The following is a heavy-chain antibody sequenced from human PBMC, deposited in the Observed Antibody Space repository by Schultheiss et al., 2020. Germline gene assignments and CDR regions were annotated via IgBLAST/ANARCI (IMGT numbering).Heavy chain of an antibody. CDR1: GGSISSYY. Sequence: SETLSLTCTVSGGSISSYYWSWIRQPPGKGLEWIGEINHSGSTNYNPSLKSRVTISVDTSTNQFSLKLSSVTAADTAVYYCARDRNYYFDYWGQGTLVTVSS. CDR2: INHSGST. V-gene: IGHV4-59*01. CDR3: ARDRNYYFDY. D-gene: IGHD1-14*01. J-gene: IGHJ4*02.